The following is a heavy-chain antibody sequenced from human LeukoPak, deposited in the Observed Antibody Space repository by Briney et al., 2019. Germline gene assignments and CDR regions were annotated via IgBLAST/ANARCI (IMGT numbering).Heavy chain of an antibody. CDR1: GFTVSTNY. CDR3: AKPPEVGATVGYFDY. V-gene: IGHV3-23*01. CDR2: ISVSGGTT. D-gene: IGHD1-26*01. Sequence: GGSLRLSCAASGFTVSTNYMSWVRQAPGKGLEWVSGISVSGGTTDYADSVKGRFTISRDNSENTLYLQMNSLRAEDTAVYYCAKPPEVGATVGYFDYWGQGTLVTVSS. J-gene: IGHJ4*02.